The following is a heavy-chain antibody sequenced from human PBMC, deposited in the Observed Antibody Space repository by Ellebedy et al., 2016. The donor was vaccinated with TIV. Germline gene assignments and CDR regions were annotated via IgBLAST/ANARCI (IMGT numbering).Heavy chain of an antibody. V-gene: IGHV3-20*04. Sequence: PGGSLRLSCAASGFTFDDYSMNWVRQAPGKGLEWVSGLNWNADSIGYADSVKGRFTISRDNARNSLSLQMNSLRAEDTALYYCARAGVPDFGGNSFHYFDYWGQGTLVTVSS. D-gene: IGHD4-23*01. CDR3: ARAGVPDFGGNSFHYFDY. CDR1: GFTFDDYS. CDR2: LNWNADSI. J-gene: IGHJ4*02.